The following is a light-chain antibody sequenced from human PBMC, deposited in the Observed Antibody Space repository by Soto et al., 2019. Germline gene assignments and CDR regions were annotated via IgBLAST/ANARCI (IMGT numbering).Light chain of an antibody. V-gene: IGKV3-11*01. CDR2: DAS. J-gene: IGKJ4*01. CDR3: QQRANWPLT. CDR1: QSVARF. Sequence: EIVLTQSPVTLSLPPGERATLSCRASQSVARFLAWYQQKPGQAPRLLIYDASNRATGIPVRFSGSGSGTDFTLTISSLEPEDFAVYYCQQRANWPLTFGGGTKVEIK.